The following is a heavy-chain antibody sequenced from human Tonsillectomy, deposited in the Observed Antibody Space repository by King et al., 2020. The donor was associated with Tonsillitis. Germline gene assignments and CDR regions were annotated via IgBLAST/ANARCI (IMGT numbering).Heavy chain of an antibody. J-gene: IGHJ6*02. CDR2: IYWNSRRI. D-gene: IGHD5/OR15-5a*01. CDR1: GFTSADAA. Sequence: QLVQSGGGLVQPGRSLRLSCSAFGFTSADAAMHWVRQVPGRGLEWGSGIYWNSRRIGYADSVKGRFTVSRDNAKNSLYLQMNSLREDDTALYYCVKDVSPGGADVWGQGTTVIVS. CDR3: VKDVSPGGADV. V-gene: IGHV3-9*02.